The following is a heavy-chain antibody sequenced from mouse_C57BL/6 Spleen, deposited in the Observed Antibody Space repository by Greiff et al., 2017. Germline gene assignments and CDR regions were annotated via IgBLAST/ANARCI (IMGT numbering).Heavy chain of an antibody. D-gene: IGHD1-1*01. J-gene: IGHJ1*03. Sequence: QVQLKQSGAELVRPGTSVKMSCKASGYTFTNYWIGWAKQRPGHGLEWIGDIYPGGGYTNYNEKFKGKATLTADKSSSTAYMQFSSLTSEDSAIYYCARERKYYGSSYGYFDVWGTGTTVTVSS. CDR1: GYTFTNYW. CDR3: ARERKYYGSSYGYFDV. CDR2: IYPGGGYT. V-gene: IGHV1-63*01.